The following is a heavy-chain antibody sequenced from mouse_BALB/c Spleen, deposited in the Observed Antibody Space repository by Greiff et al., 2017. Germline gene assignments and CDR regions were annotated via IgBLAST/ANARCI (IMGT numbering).Heavy chain of an antibody. CDR3: ERRIRYAYAMDY. CDR1: GYTFTSYT. Sequence: VQLQQSGAELARPGASVKMSCKASGYTFTSYTMHWVKQRPGQGLEWIGYINPSSGYTNYNQKFKDKATLTADKSSSTAYMQLSSLTSEDSAVYYCERRIRYAYAMDYWGQGTSVTVSS. V-gene: IGHV1-4*01. D-gene: IGHD1-1*01. J-gene: IGHJ4*01. CDR2: INPSSGYT.